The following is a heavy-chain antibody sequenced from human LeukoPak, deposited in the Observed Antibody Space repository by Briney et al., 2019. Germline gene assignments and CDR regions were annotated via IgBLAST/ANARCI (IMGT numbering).Heavy chain of an antibody. CDR1: GYTFTGYY. J-gene: IGHJ6*03. Sequence: GASVKVSCKASGYTFTGYYMHWVRQAPGQGLEWMGWINPNSGGTTYAQKFQGRVTMTRDTSISTAYMELSRLRSDDTAVYYCARGAAAAGHYYMDVWGKGTTVTISS. D-gene: IGHD6-13*01. CDR2: INPNSGGT. V-gene: IGHV1-2*02. CDR3: ARGAAAAGHYYMDV.